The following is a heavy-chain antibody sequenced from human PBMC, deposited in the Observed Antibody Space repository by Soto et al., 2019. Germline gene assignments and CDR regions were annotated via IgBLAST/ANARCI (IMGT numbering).Heavy chain of an antibody. CDR2: ISYDGSNK. V-gene: IGHV3-30-3*01. CDR3: ARFNPGYYGSGSSNYGMDV. D-gene: IGHD3-10*01. CDR1: GFTFSSYA. J-gene: IGHJ6*02. Sequence: QVQLVESGGGVVQPGRSLRLSCAACGFTFSSYAMHWVRQAPGKGLEWVAVISYDGSNKYYADSVKGRFTISRDNSKNTLYLQMNSLRAEDTAVYYCARFNPGYYGSGSSNYGMDVWGQGTTVTVSS.